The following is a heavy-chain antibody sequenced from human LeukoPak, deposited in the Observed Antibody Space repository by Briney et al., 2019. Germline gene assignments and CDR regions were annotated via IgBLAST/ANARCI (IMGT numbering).Heavy chain of an antibody. J-gene: IGHJ4*02. CDR3: ARNGAYCLDY. CDR2: IFHSGST. D-gene: IGHD2-21*01. CDR1: GGSISSGNW. V-gene: IGHV4-4*02. Sequence: SGTLSLTCAVSGGSISSGNWWSWVRQPPGKGLEWIGEIFHSGSTNYNPSLRSRVTISVDKSKNQFSLKLNSVAAADTAVYYCARNGAYCLDYWGQGTLVTVSS.